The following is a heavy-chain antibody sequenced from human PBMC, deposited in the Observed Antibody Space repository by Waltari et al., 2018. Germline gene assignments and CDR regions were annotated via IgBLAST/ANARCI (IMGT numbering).Heavy chain of an antibody. V-gene: IGHV3-49*04. CDR1: GLVFSSFS. J-gene: IGHJ4*02. CDR3: TTQNTFWSWSY. CDR2: IMSKAYGGTP. Sequence: EVQLVESGGGLTQPGRSLRLSCTTSGLVFSSFSISWVSQAPGKGLDWVGFIMSKAYGGTPKYAASVRDRFTMSRDDSKSIAYLEMNSLKTEDTAMYFCTTQNTFWSWSYWGRGTLVTVSS. D-gene: IGHD3-3*01.